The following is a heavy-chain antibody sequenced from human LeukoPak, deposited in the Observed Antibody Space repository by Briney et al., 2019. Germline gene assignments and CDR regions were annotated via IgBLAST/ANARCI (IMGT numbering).Heavy chain of an antibody. D-gene: IGHD2-21*02. V-gene: IGHV4-31*11. J-gene: IGHJ3*02. Sequence: SETLSLTCAVSGXSVTSGGDFSTWIRQLPGKGLEWIGSISNSGTTSYNPSLKSRLSISLDTSNNHFSLRLGSVTAADTAVYYCARDVVVTSSPDAFDIWGQGTMVIVSS. CDR2: ISNSGTT. CDR1: GXSVTSGGDF. CDR3: ARDVVVTSSPDAFDI.